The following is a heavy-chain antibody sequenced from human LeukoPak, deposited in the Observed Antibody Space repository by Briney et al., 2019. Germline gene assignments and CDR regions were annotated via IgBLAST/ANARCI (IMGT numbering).Heavy chain of an antibody. V-gene: IGHV4-61*01. D-gene: IGHD2-2*01. Sequence: SETLSLTCTVSGGSVSSGSYYWSWIRQPPGEGLEWIGYIYYSGSTNYNPSLKSRVTISVDTSKNQFSLKLSSVTAADTAVYYCARVEGYCSSTSCYGWGDYYCGMDVWGQGTTVTVSS. J-gene: IGHJ6*02. CDR1: GGSVSSGSYY. CDR2: IYYSGST. CDR3: ARVEGYCSSTSCYGWGDYYCGMDV.